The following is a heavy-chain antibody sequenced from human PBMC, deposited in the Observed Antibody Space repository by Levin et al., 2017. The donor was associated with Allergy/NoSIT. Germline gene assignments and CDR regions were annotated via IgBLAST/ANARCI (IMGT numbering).Heavy chain of an antibody. CDR2: ISGSGGST. V-gene: IGHV3-23*01. CDR3: AKDPTGGFDP. J-gene: IGHJ5*02. D-gene: IGHD7-27*01. Sequence: GESLKISCAASGFTFSSYAMSWVRQAPGKGLEWVSAISGSGGSTYYADSVKGRFTISRDNSKNTLYLQMNSLRAEDTAVYYCAKDPTGGFDPWGQGTLVTVSS. CDR1: GFTFSSYA.